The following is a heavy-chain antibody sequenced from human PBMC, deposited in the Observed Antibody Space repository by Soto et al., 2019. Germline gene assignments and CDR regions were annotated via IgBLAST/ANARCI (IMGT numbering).Heavy chain of an antibody. D-gene: IGHD6-6*01. CDR1: GGSLSGYY. CDR3: SRAAARPWGVYYYGMDV. J-gene: IGHJ6*02. Sequence: LSLTCAVSGGSLSGYYWSWLRQPSGKGLEWIGEINHSGSTNYNPSLKSRVTISVDTSKNQFSLKLSSVTAADTAVYYCSRAAARPWGVYYYGMDVWGQGTTVTVSS. CDR2: INHSGST. V-gene: IGHV4-34*01.